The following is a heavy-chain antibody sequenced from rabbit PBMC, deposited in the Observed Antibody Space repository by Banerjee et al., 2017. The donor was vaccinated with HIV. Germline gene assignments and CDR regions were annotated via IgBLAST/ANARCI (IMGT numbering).Heavy chain of an antibody. CDR3: VRDLAGVIGWNFNL. J-gene: IGHJ4*01. Sequence: QSLEESGGDLVKPGASLTLTCTASGFTISSSCWLCWVRQAPGKGPEWIACIDAGSTGNTFYVNWAKGRFTISRTSSTTVTLQMTSLTAADTATHFCVRDLAGVIGWNFNLWGQGTLVTVS. D-gene: IGHD4-1*01. CDR1: GFTISSSCW. V-gene: IGHV1S40*01. CDR2: IDAGSTGNT.